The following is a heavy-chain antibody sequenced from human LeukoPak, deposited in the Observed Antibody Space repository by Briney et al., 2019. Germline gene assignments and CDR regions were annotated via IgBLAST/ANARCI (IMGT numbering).Heavy chain of an antibody. Sequence: GASLKISCKASGYTFTSYGISLVRQGPGQGLEWMGWISAYNGNTNYAQKLQGRVTMTTDKSPSTAYMKLRSLRSDDTAVYYCARDGDCSSTSCYHNWFNPWGEGTLVTVSS. J-gene: IGHJ5*02. D-gene: IGHD2-2*03. CDR2: ISAYNGNT. CDR1: GYTFTSYG. CDR3: ARDGDCSSTSCYHNWFNP. V-gene: IGHV1-18*01.